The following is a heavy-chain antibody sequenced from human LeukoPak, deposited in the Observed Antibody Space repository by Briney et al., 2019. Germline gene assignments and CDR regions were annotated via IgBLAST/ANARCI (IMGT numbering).Heavy chain of an antibody. J-gene: IGHJ5*02. D-gene: IGHD5-18*01. Sequence: GESLKISCKGSGYSFNSYWIGWVRQMPGKGLEWMGVIYPGDSDTRYSPSFQGQVTISADKFINTAYAQWSSLKASDTAMYYCARLVYSNSWYGSWFDPWGQGTLVTVSS. CDR2: IYPGDSDT. CDR1: GYSFNSYW. V-gene: IGHV5-51*01. CDR3: ARLVYSNSWYGSWFDP.